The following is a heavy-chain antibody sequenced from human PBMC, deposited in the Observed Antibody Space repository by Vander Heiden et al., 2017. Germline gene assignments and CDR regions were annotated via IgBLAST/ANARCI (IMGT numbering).Heavy chain of an antibody. J-gene: IGHJ4*02. CDR1: GDSVSSNSAG. CDR3: ARDVFRNYYDSSGYFDY. V-gene: IGHV6-1*01. CDR2: TYYRSKWYN. Sequence: QVQLQQSGPGLVKPSQTLSLTCAISGDSVSSNSAGWNWIRQSPSGGLEWLGRTYYRSKWYNDYAVSVKSRITINPDTSKNQFSLQLNSVTPEDTAVYYCARDVFRNYYDSSGYFDYWGQGTLVTVSS. D-gene: IGHD3-22*01.